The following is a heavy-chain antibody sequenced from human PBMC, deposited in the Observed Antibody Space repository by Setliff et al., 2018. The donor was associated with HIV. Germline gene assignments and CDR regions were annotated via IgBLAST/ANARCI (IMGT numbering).Heavy chain of an antibody. V-gene: IGHV1-46*01. CDR1: GYSFTGYY. D-gene: IGHD2-15*01. Sequence: ASVKVACKASGYSFTGYYIHWVRQVPGQGLEWMGIIHPSAGTTTYAQKFQGRVTMTRDASARTLYMELNSLRSEDTAVYYCAKFIVPHRFTGGPLDYWGQGTLVTVS. CDR2: IHPSAGTT. J-gene: IGHJ4*02. CDR3: AKFIVPHRFTGGPLDY.